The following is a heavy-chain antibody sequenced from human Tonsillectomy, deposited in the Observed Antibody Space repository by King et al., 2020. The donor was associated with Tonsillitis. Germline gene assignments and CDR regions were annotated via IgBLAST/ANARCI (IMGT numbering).Heavy chain of an antibody. CDR3: ARERVPYKGRWRGFDP. CDR2: IGTAGDT. D-gene: IGHD3-3*01. V-gene: IGHV3-13*01. CDR1: GFTFSSYD. Sequence: VQLVESGGGLVQPGGSLRLSCAASGFTFSSYDMHWVRQATGKGLEWVSAIGTAGDTSYPGSVKGRFTISRENAKNFFYLQMNILRAGDTAVYYCARERVPYKGRWRGFDPWGQGTLVTVSS. J-gene: IGHJ5*02.